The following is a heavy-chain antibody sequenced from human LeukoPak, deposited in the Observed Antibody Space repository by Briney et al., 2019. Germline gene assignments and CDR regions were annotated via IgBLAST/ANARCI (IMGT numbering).Heavy chain of an antibody. CDR1: GFTFSSYG. D-gene: IGHD4-11*01. J-gene: IGHJ4*02. Sequence: GGSLRLSCAASGFTFSSYGMNWVRQAPGKGLEWVAFIRYDGSIKDYADSVKGRFTISRDNSKNTLYLQMKSLRTEDTAVYYCANPPTVTSFHYWGQGTLVTVSS. CDR3: ANPPTVTSFHY. CDR2: IRYDGSIK. V-gene: IGHV3-30*02.